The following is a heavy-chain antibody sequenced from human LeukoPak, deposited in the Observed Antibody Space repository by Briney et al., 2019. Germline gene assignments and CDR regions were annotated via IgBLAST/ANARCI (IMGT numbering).Heavy chain of an antibody. CDR3: ARTMIRPPFYVDY. Sequence: SETLSLTCTVSGGSISSISSTSSYWGWIRQSPGKGLEWIGSIYYSGSTYYNPSLKSRVTISVDTSKNLFSLRLTSVTAADTAVYYCARTMIRPPFYVDYWGQGTLVTVSS. D-gene: IGHD3-22*01. V-gene: IGHV4-39*07. J-gene: IGHJ4*02. CDR1: GGSISSISSTSSY. CDR2: IYYSGST.